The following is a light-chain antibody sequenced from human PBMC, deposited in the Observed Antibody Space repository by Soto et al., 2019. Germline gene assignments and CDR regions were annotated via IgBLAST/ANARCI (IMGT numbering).Light chain of an antibody. V-gene: IGKV1-5*01. J-gene: IGKJ5*01. CDR3: QQYTSSLIT. CDR2: DAS. CDR1: QSINNW. Sequence: IQMTQSPSTLSASVGDRVTITCRASQSINNWLAWYQQKPGQAPKLLIYDASTLESGVPLSFSGSGSGTQFTLVISNLQPDDFATYYCQQYTSSLITFGQGTRLEIK.